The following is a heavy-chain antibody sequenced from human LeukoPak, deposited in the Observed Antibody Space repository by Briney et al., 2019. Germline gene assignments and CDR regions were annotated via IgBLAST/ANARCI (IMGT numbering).Heavy chain of an antibody. J-gene: IGHJ4*02. Sequence: SETLSLTCTVFGGSISSSSYYWGWIRQPPGKGLEWIGSIYYSGSTYYNPSLKSRVTISVDTSKNQFSLKLSSVTAADTAVYYCARHLLHAATPFNYWGQGTLVTVSS. CDR2: IYYSGST. CDR1: GGSISSSSYY. D-gene: IGHD2-15*01. CDR3: ARHLLHAATPFNY. V-gene: IGHV4-39*01.